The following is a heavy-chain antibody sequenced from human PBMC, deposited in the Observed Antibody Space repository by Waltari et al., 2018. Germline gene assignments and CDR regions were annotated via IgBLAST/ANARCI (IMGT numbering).Heavy chain of an antibody. J-gene: IGHJ3*01. CDR2: FYHSGST. CDR1: GDSITSYY. CDR3: ARGNAFDF. Sequence: QVQLQESGPGLVKPSETLSLTCTVSGDSITSYYWNWIRQPPGKGLEWIAYFYHSGSTTYNPSLKSRVTLSIDMSKNQFSLNLTSVTAADTAVYYCARGNAFDFWGQGTLVTVSS. V-gene: IGHV4-59*01.